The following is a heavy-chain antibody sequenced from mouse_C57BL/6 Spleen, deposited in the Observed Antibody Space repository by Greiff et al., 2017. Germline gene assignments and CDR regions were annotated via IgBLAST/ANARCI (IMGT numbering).Heavy chain of an antibody. V-gene: IGHV1-55*01. CDR2: IYPGSGST. Sequence: QVHVKQPGAELVKPGASVKMSCKASGYTFTSYWITWVKQRPGQGLEWIGDIYPGSGSTNYNEKFKSKATLTVDTSSSTAYMQLSSLTSEDSAVYYCARTELGLYFDYWGQGTTLTVSS. J-gene: IGHJ2*01. CDR3: ARTELGLYFDY. D-gene: IGHD4-1*01. CDR1: GYTFTSYW.